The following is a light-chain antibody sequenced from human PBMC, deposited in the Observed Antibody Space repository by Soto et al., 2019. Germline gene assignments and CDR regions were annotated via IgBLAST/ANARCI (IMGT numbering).Light chain of an antibody. V-gene: IGKV3-11*01. CDR2: DAS. Sequence: EIVLTQSPTTLSLSPGERATLSCRASQSVSSYFAWYQQKPGQAPRLLISDASTRAAGIPARCRGSGSGPDFIFTIRSLEPEDVAVYYCQQRSDWPLSCGGGNKLEI. CDR1: QSVSSY. CDR3: QQRSDWPLS. J-gene: IGKJ4*01.